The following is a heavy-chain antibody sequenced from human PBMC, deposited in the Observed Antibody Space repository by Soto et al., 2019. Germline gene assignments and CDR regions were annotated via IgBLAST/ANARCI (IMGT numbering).Heavy chain of an antibody. D-gene: IGHD4-17*01. CDR2: ISGSGGST. J-gene: IGHJ5*02. CDR3: AKDRAMEDYGDFLNWFDP. Sequence: GGSLRVSCAASGFTFSSYAMSWVRQAPGKGLEWVSAISGSGGSTYYADSVKGRFTISRDNSKNTLYLQMNSLRAEDTAVYYCAKDRAMEDYGDFLNWFDPWGQGTLVTVSS. CDR1: GFTFSSYA. V-gene: IGHV3-23*01.